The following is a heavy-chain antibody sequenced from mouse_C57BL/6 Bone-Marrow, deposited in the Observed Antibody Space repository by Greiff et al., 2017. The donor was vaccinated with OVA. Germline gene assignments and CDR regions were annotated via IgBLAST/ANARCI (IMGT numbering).Heavy chain of an antibody. Sequence: QVQLQQSGAELMKPGASVKLSCKATGYTFTGYWIEWVKQRPGHGLEWIGEILPGSGSTTYNEKFKGKATFTADTSSNTAYMQLSSLTTEDSAIYYCARYGSSYRDYAMDYWGQGTSVTVSS. CDR2: ILPGSGST. D-gene: IGHD1-1*01. CDR3: ARYGSSYRDYAMDY. V-gene: IGHV1-9*01. J-gene: IGHJ4*01. CDR1: GYTFTGYW.